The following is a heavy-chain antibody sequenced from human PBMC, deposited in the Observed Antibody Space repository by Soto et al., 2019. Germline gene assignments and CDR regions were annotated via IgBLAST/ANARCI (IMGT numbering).Heavy chain of an antibody. CDR3: ARESGLAVGGWFDP. CDR2: ISAYNGNT. CDR1: GYTFTSYG. J-gene: IGHJ5*02. V-gene: IGHV1-18*01. Sequence: QVQLVQSGAEVKKPGASVKVSCKASGYTFTSYGISWVRQAPGQGLEWMGWISAYNGNTNYAQKLQGRVTMTTDTSTRTACMDLRGLRSDDTAVYYCARESGLAVGGWFDPLGQGTLVTVSS. D-gene: IGHD3-16*01.